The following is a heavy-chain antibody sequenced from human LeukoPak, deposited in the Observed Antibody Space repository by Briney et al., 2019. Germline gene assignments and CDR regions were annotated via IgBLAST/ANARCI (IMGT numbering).Heavy chain of an antibody. J-gene: IGHJ3*02. V-gene: IGHV5-51*01. CDR2: IYPGDSDT. CDR3: ARLPIIPYSMYLFYAFDI. Sequence: GESLKISCKGSGYSFTSYWIGWVRQMPGKGLEWMGIIYPGDSDTRYSPSFQGQVTISADKSISTAYLQWSSLKASDTAMYYCARLPIIPYSMYLFYAFDIWGQGTMVTVSS. D-gene: IGHD2-21*01. CDR1: GYSFTSYW.